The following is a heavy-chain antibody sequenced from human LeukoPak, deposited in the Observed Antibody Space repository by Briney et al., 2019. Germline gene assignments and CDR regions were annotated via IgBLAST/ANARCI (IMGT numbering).Heavy chain of an antibody. D-gene: IGHD3-3*01. V-gene: IGHV1-2*02. J-gene: IGHJ4*02. CDR2: INPNSGGT. CDR1: GYTFTGCY. CDR3: ARDYDFWSGYLAFDY. Sequence: ASVKVSCKASGYTFTGCYMHWVRQAPGQGLEWMGWINPNSGGTNYAQKFQGRVTMTRDTSISTAYMELSRLRSDDTAVYYCARDYDFWSGYLAFDYWGQGTLVTVSS.